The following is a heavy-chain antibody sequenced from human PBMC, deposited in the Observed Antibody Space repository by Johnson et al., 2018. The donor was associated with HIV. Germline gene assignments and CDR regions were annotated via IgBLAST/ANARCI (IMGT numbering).Heavy chain of an antibody. Sequence: LLVESGGGVVQPGRSLRLSCEASGFTFSNFVMHWVRQAPGKGLEWLTSISYDGANKYYADSVKGRFTISRDNAKNSLYLQMNSLRAEDTALYYCARLSPDRGAFDIWGQGTMVTVSS. CDR1: GFTFSNFV. CDR3: ARLSPDRGAFDI. V-gene: IGHV3-30*07. J-gene: IGHJ3*02. D-gene: IGHD3-10*01. CDR2: ISYDGANK.